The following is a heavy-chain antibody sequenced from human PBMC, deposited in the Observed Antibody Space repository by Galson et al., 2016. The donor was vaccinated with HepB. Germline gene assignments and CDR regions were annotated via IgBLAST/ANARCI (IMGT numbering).Heavy chain of an antibody. CDR2: INQDGSER. D-gene: IGHD2-8*01. CDR3: AKIDGVHLPEGFDL. Sequence: SLRLSCAASGFNFSRFYMTWVRQAPGRGLEWVANINQDGSERAYVDSVKGRFTISRDNGKNSFYLQMNSLGAEDTAVYYRAKIDGVHLPEGFDLWGRGTLMAVSS. V-gene: IGHV3-7*03. J-gene: IGHJ2*01. CDR1: GFNFSRFY.